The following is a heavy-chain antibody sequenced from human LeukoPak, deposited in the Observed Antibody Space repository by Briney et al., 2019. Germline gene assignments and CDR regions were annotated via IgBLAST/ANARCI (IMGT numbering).Heavy chain of an antibody. CDR3: ARARVRGVIIYYYYGMDV. CDR2: MNHSGST. D-gene: IGHD3-10*01. Sequence: PSETLSLTCAVYGGSFSGYYWSWIRQPPGKGLEWIGEMNHSGSTNYNPSFKSRVTISVDTSKNQFSLKLSSVTAADTAVYYCARARVRGVIIYYYYGMDVWGQGTTVTVSS. J-gene: IGHJ6*02. CDR1: GGSFSGYY. V-gene: IGHV4-34*01.